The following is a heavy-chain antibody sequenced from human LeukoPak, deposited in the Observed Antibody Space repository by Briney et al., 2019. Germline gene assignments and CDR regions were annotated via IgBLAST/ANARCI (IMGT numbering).Heavy chain of an antibody. J-gene: IGHJ3*02. CDR2: IKQDGSEK. D-gene: IGHD3-10*01. CDR1: GFTFSSYW. Sequence: GGSLRLSCAASGFTFSSYWMSWVRQAPGKGLEWVANIKQDGSEKHYVDSVKGRFTISRDNAKNSLYLQMNSLRAEDTAVYYCARDYGSGSYPAFDIWGQGTMVTVSS. V-gene: IGHV3-7*01. CDR3: ARDYGSGSYPAFDI.